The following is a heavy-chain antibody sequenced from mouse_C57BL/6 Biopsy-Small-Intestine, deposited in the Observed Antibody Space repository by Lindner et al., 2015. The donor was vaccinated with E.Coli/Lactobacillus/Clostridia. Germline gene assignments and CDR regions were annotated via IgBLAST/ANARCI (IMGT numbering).Heavy chain of an antibody. D-gene: IGHD1-1*01. Sequence: SVKVSCKASGGTFVGYAVTWVRQAPGEGLEWMGGIIPVLGKANYAQKFHGRVTITADKSTNTAYMELSSLRSEDTAVYYCAIPVSQWGSYVFDYWGQGTLVTVSS. CDR1: GGTFVGYA. CDR3: AIPVSQWGSYVFDY. V-gene: IGHV1-74*01. CDR2: IIPVLGKA. J-gene: IGHJ4*01.